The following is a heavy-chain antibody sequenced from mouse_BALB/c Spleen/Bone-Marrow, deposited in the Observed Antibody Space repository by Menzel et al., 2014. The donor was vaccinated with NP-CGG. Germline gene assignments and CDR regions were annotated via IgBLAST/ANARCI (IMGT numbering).Heavy chain of an antibody. CDR1: GYTFSNYW. J-gene: IGHJ2*01. CDR2: IYPGNSDT. D-gene: IGHD3-1*01. Sequence: VQLQQSGTVLARPGAAAKMSCKASGYTFSNYWMHWVKQRHGQGLEWIGTIYPGNSDTTYNQKFKGKAKLTAVTSTSTAYMDLSSLTNEDSAVYYCTTLARTNFDYWGQGTTLTVSS. V-gene: IGHV1-5*01. CDR3: TTLARTNFDY.